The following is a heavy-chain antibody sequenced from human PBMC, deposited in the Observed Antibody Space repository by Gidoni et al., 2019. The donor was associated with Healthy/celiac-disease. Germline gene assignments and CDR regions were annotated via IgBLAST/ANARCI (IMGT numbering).Heavy chain of an antibody. J-gene: IGHJ2*01. Sequence: EVQLVESGGGLVQPGGSLRLSCAASGFTFSSYWMSWVRQAPGKGLEWVANIKQDGSEKYYVDSVKGRFTISRDNAKNSLYLQMNSLRAEDTAVYYCARETTVVTPPEGGWYFDLWGRGTLVTVSS. CDR3: ARETTVVTPPEGGWYFDL. V-gene: IGHV3-7*04. D-gene: IGHD4-17*01. CDR2: IKQDGSEK. CDR1: GFTFSSYW.